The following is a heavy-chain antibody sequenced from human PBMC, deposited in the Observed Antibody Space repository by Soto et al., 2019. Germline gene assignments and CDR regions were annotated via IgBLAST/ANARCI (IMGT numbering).Heavy chain of an antibody. J-gene: IGHJ6*02. CDR3: ARGDATDCSNGVCSFFYNHDMDV. CDR2: ISAYNGNT. Sequence: ASVKVSCKASGYTFTSYGISWVRQAPGQGLEWMGWISAYNGNTNYAQKLQGRVTMTTDTSISTASMELTRLTSDDTAIYYCARGDATDCSNGVCSFFYNHDMDVWGQGTTVTVS. D-gene: IGHD2-8*01. V-gene: IGHV1-18*04. CDR1: GYTFTSYG.